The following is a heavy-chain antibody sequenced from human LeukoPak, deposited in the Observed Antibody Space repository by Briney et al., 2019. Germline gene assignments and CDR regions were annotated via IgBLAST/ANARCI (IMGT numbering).Heavy chain of an antibody. D-gene: IGHD3-22*01. Sequence: PGGSLRLSCAASGFAFSSYSINWVRQAPGKGLEWVSSISSSSSYIYYADSVKGRFTISRDNAKNSLYLQMNSLRAEDTAVYYCARDRGLYDSSGYYYLDYWGREPWSPSPQ. CDR1: GFAFSSYS. J-gene: IGHJ4*02. CDR2: ISSSSSYI. CDR3: ARDRGLYDSSGYYYLDY. V-gene: IGHV3-21*01.